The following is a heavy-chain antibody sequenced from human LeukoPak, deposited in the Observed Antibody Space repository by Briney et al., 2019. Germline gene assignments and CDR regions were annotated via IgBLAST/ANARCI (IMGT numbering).Heavy chain of an antibody. V-gene: IGHV1-8*02. CDR3: VRTPPNWGFDY. J-gene: IGHJ4*02. CDR1: GYTFTSYG. Sequence: ASVKVSCKASGYTFTSYGISWVRQATGQGLEWLGWMSPNSGDTGYAQKFQGRVTMTSDSSISTAYMELSSLRSEDPAIYYCVRTPPNWGFDYWGQGTLVTVSS. CDR2: MSPNSGDT. D-gene: IGHD7-27*01.